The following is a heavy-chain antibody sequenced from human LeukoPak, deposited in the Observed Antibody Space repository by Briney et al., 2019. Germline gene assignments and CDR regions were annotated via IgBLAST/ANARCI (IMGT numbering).Heavy chain of an antibody. D-gene: IGHD3-22*01. CDR2: INHSGST. CDR3: ARPEDYDSSGYSSYFQH. CDR1: GGSFSGYY. V-gene: IGHV4-34*01. Sequence: SETLSLTCAVYGGSFSGYYWSWIRQPPGKGLEWMGEINHSGSTKYNPSLKSRVTISVDTSKNQFSLKLSSVTAADTAVYYCARPEDYDSSGYSSYFQHWGQGTLVTVSS. J-gene: IGHJ1*01.